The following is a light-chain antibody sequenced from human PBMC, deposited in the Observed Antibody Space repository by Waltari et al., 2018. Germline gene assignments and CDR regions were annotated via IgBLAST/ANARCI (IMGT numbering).Light chain of an antibody. Sequence: ENQMSQSPSALSASVRDRDTLSCRAGQNIYSNLAWYQQKPGKPPKLLIYAASSMHTGIPARFSGGGSGTDFSLTISSLQPEDAGAYYCQHEYDNPLTFGGGTKVEIK. CDR3: QHEYDNPLT. V-gene: IGKV1-27*01. CDR2: AAS. CDR1: QNIYSN. J-gene: IGKJ4*01.